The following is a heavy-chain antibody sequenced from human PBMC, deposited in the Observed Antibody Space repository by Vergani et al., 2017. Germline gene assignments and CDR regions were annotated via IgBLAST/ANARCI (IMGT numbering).Heavy chain of an antibody. Sequence: EVQLVESGGGLVQPGRSLRLSCAASGFTFDDYAMHWVRQAPGKGLEWVSGISWNSGSIGDADSVKGRFTISRDNAKNSLYLQMNSLRAEDTALYYCAKEIRPGLYYYDSSGPLGWGQGTLVTVSS. D-gene: IGHD3-22*01. CDR2: ISWNSGSI. J-gene: IGHJ4*02. CDR1: GFTFDDYA. V-gene: IGHV3-9*01. CDR3: AKEIRPGLYYYDSSGPLG.